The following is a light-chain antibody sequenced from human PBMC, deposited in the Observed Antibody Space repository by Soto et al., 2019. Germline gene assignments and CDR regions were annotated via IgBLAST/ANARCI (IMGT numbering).Light chain of an antibody. Sequence: EIVLTQSPGTLSLSTGERATLSCRASQSVSSSYLAWYQQKPGQAPRLLIYGASNRATGIAARFSGSGSGTDFTLTISRLEPEDFAVYYCQQYGSSRTFGQGTKVDIK. CDR1: QSVSSSY. V-gene: IGKV3-20*01. J-gene: IGKJ1*01. CDR2: GAS. CDR3: QQYGSSRT.